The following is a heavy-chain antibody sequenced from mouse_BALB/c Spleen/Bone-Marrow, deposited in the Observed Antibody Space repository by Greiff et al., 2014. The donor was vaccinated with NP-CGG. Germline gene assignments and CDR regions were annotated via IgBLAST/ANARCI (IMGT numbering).Heavy chain of an antibody. CDR3: ARHAYGNSYWYVDV. Sequence: LEESGPELVKPGASVKISCKASGYAFSSSWMNWVKQRPGQGLEWIGRIYPGDGDTNYNGKFKGKATLTADKSSSTAYMQLSSLTSVDPAVYFCARHAYGNSYWYVDVWGAGTTVTVSS. CDR1: GYAFSSSW. D-gene: IGHD2-1*01. V-gene: IGHV1-82*01. J-gene: IGHJ1*01. CDR2: IYPGDGDT.